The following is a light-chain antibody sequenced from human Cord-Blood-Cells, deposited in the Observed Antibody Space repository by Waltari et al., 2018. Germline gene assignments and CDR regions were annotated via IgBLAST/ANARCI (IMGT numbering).Light chain of an antibody. Sequence: EIVLTQSPATQSLSPGERATLSCRASQSVSSYLAWYQQKPGQAPRLLIYEASNRATGIPARFSGSGSGTDFTLTISSLEPEDFAVYYCQQRSNWPITFGQGTRLEIK. CDR2: EAS. J-gene: IGKJ5*01. CDR3: QQRSNWPIT. CDR1: QSVSSY. V-gene: IGKV3-11*01.